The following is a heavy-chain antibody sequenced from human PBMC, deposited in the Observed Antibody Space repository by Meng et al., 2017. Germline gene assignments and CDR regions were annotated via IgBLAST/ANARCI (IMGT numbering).Heavy chain of an antibody. CDR3: ARGGSPAYNWFDP. CDR2: IYHNGDT. V-gene: IGHV4-59*01. J-gene: IGHJ5*02. CDR1: DDSISSYY. D-gene: IGHD1-14*01. Sequence: SETLSLTCTVSDDSISSYYWNWIRQPPGKGLEWIGFIYHNGDTNYNPSLKSRVTISVDTSKNQFSLKLVSVTAADTAVYYCARGGSPAYNWFDPWGQGTLVTVSS.